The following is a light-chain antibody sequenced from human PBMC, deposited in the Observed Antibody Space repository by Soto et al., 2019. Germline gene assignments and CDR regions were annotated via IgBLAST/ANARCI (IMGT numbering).Light chain of an antibody. CDR2: KAS. Sequence: DIQMTQSPSTLSASVEDRVTITCRASQSISAWLAWYQQKPGKAPKLLIYKASTLESGVPSRYSGSGSGTEFSLTISILQPDDFATYYCQQYNNDASWTFGQGTKVQI. J-gene: IGKJ1*01. CDR3: QQYNNDASWT. CDR1: QSISAW. V-gene: IGKV1-5*03.